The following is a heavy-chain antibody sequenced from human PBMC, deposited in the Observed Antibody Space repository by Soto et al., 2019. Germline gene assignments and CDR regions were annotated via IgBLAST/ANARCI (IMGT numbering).Heavy chain of an antibody. Sequence: GASVKVSCKAPGYTFTSYAMHWVRQAPGQRLEWMGWINAGNGNTKYSQKFQGRVTITRDTSASTAYMELSSLRSEDTAVYYCARAFTMVRGYFDYWGQGTLVTVSS. D-gene: IGHD3-10*01. CDR2: INAGNGNT. CDR3: ARAFTMVRGYFDY. CDR1: GYTFTSYA. J-gene: IGHJ4*02. V-gene: IGHV1-3*01.